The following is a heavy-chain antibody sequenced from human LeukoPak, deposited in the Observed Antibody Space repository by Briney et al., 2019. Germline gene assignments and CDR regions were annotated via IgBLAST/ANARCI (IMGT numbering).Heavy chain of an antibody. D-gene: IGHD3-10*01. CDR2: IIPIFGTA. J-gene: IGHJ6*03. Sequence: SVKVSCKASGGTFSSYAISWVRQAPGQGPEWMGGIIPIFGTANYAQKFQGRVTITTDESTSTAYMELSSLRSEDTAVYYCASAVRGVIITSYYMDVWGKGTTVTVSS. CDR3: ASAVRGVIITSYYMDV. CDR1: GGTFSSYA. V-gene: IGHV1-69*05.